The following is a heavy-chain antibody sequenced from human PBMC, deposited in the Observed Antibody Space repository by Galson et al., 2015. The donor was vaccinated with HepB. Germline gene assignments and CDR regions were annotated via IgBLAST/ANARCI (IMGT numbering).Heavy chain of an antibody. CDR3: ARDVLLWFGGYYYGMDV. CDR2: INAGNGNT. J-gene: IGHJ6*02. D-gene: IGHD3-10*01. V-gene: IGHV1-3*01. CDR1: GYTFTSYV. Sequence: SVKVSCKASGYTFTSYVMHWVRQAPGQRLEWMGWINAGNGNTKYSQKFQGRVTITRDTSASTAYMELSSLRSEDTAVYYCARDVLLWFGGYYYGMDVWGQGTTVTVSS.